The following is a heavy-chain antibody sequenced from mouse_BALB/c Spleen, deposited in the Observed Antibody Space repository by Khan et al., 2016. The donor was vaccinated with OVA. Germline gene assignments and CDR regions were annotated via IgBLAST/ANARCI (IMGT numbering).Heavy chain of an antibody. CDR3: VRWNWDGFAI. CDR1: GFSLTTYG. CDR2: IWTGGDT. D-gene: IGHD4-1*01. V-gene: IGHV2-9*02. Sequence: QVRLKESGPGLVAPSQSLSITCTVSGFSLTTYGVHWVRQPPGKGLEWLGVIWTGGDTNYNSALMSRLNIRKDNSKSQVFLKMNSLQTADTAMYYCVRWNWDGFAIWGQGTLVTVSA. J-gene: IGHJ3*01.